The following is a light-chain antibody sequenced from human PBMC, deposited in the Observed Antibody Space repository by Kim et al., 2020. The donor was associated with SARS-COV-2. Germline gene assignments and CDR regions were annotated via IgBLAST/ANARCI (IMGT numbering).Light chain of an antibody. Sequence: EIVLTQSPATLSLSPGDRVTLYCRASQSVSNYLAWYQWKPGQAPRLLIYEGSNRATGIPTRFSGRGSETDFTLTISSLEPEDSAVYFCQQRSDWPITFGQGTRLEIK. J-gene: IGKJ5*01. V-gene: IGKV3-11*01. CDR3: QQRSDWPIT. CDR2: EGS. CDR1: QSVSNY.